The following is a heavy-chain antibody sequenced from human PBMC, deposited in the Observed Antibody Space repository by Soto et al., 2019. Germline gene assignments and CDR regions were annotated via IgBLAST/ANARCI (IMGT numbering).Heavy chain of an antibody. Sequence: EVQLVESGGGLVQPGWSLKLSCAASGFTFSGSAMHWVRQASGKGLEWVGRIRSKANSYATAYAASVKGRFTISRDDSKNTAYLQMNSLKTEDTAVYYCTTIIVVVPAAIDYWGQGTLVTVSS. V-gene: IGHV3-73*02. J-gene: IGHJ4*02. CDR1: GFTFSGSA. CDR3: TTIIVVVPAAIDY. D-gene: IGHD2-2*02. CDR2: IRSKANSYAT.